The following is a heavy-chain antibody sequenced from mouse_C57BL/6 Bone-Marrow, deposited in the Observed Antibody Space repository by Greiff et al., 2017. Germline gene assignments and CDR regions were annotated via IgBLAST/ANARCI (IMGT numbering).Heavy chain of an antibody. CDR2: ITPNNGGT. Sequence: EVQLQPSGPELVKPGASVKISCKASGYTFTDYYMNWVKQSHGQSLECIGDITPNNGGTSYNQKFKGKATLNVDKSSSTAYMGLSSLTSEDSAVYYCARRVYYYGSSYWYFDVWGTGTTVTVSS. D-gene: IGHD1-1*01. J-gene: IGHJ1*03. CDR3: ARRVYYYGSSYWYFDV. V-gene: IGHV1-26*01. CDR1: GYTFTDYY.